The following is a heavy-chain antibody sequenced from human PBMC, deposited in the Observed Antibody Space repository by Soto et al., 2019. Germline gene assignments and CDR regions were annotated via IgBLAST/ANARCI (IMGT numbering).Heavy chain of an antibody. CDR1: GFSLSTSRVG. CDR3: AHKGGRGAGMDV. Sequence: QITLKESGPPLVKPTQTLTLTCTFSGFSLSTSRVGVGWIRQAPGKALEWLALIYWDDDKRYSPFLKSRVTITKDTSKNQVVLEMTNMDPADTATYYCAHKGGRGAGMDVWGQGTTVTVSS. J-gene: IGHJ6*02. V-gene: IGHV2-5*02. CDR2: IYWDDDK. D-gene: IGHD2-15*01.